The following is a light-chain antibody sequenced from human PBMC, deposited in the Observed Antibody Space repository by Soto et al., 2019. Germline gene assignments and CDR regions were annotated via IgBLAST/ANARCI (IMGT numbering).Light chain of an antibody. CDR1: QSVSSY. J-gene: IGKJ1*01. CDR3: QERYNWPPT. CDR2: DAT. Sequence: ETVLTQSPATLSLSPGERATLSCRASQSVSSYVAWYQQRPGQAPRLLIYDATNRATGIPARFSGSGSGTDFTLTIRILEPEDLAVYYCQERYNWPPTFGQGTKVEIK. V-gene: IGKV3-11*01.